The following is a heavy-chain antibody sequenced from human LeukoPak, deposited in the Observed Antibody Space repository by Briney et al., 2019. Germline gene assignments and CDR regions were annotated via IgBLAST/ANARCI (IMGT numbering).Heavy chain of an antibody. J-gene: IGHJ4*02. CDR3: ARAGIVGATAYFDY. V-gene: IGHV3-64*01. CDR1: GFTFSSYA. Sequence: GSLRLSCAASGFTFSSYAMNWVGQAPGKGLEYVSAISSNGGSTYYANSVKGRFTISRDNSKNTLYLQMGSLRAEDMAVYYCARAGIVGATAYFDYWGQGTLVTVSS. D-gene: IGHD1-26*01. CDR2: ISSNGGST.